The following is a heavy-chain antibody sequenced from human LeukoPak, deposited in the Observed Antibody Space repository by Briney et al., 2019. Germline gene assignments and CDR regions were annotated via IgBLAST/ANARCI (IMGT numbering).Heavy chain of an antibody. D-gene: IGHD6-13*01. Sequence: GGSLRLSCAASGFTFSSYEMNWVRQAPGKGLEWVSGISNSGDSTYYADSVKGRFTISRDNSKNTLYLEMNSLRAEDTAVYYCAKLLVGVAGAGNLDYWGQGTLVTVSS. J-gene: IGHJ4*02. CDR3: AKLLVGVAGAGNLDY. CDR2: ISNSGDST. CDR1: GFTFSSYE. V-gene: IGHV3-23*01.